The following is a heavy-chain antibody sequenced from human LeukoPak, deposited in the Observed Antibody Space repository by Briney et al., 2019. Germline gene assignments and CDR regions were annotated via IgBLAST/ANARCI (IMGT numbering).Heavy chain of an antibody. CDR3: AKDDRGDYRAFDI. CDR1: GFTFSSYG. CDR2: IWYDGSNK. V-gene: IGHV3-33*06. J-gene: IGHJ3*02. Sequence: PGGSLRLSCAASGFTFSSYGMHWVRQAPGKGLEWVAVIWYDGSNKYYADSVKGRFTISRDNSKNTLYLQMNSLRAEDTAVYYCAKDDRGDYRAFDIWGQGTMVTVSS. D-gene: IGHD4-11*01.